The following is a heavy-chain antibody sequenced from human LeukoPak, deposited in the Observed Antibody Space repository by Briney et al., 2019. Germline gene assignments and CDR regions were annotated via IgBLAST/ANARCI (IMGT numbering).Heavy chain of an antibody. Sequence: GGSLRLSCAASGFTFSSYGMHWVRQAPGKGLEWVAFIRYDGSNKYYADSVKGRFTISRDSSKNTVYPQMNSLRAEDMAVYYCAKDRQSWTSYGNGGDYWGQGTLVTVSS. D-gene: IGHD2-2*01. CDR1: GFTFSSYG. CDR2: IRYDGSNK. J-gene: IGHJ4*02. V-gene: IGHV3-30*02. CDR3: AKDRQSWTSYGNGGDY.